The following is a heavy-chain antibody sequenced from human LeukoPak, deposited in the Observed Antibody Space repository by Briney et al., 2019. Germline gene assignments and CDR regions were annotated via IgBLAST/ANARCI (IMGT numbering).Heavy chain of an antibody. CDR3: ARADNWEGAKGD. CDR1: GGTFNRYA. D-gene: IGHD1-20*01. Sequence: SVKVSCKASGGTFNRYAISWVRQAPGQGLEWMGGIIPIFGTANYAQEFQGRVTITADKSTSTAYMELSSLRSEDTAVYYCARADNWEGAKGDWGQGTMVTVSS. V-gene: IGHV1-69*06. J-gene: IGHJ3*01. CDR2: IIPIFGTA.